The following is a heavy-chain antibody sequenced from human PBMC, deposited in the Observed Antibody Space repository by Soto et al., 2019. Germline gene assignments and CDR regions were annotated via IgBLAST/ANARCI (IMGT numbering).Heavy chain of an antibody. Sequence: QITLKESGPTLVKPTQTLTLTCTFSGFSFTTTGGGVGWIRQPPGKALEWLALIYWDDDKRYSPSLKSRLTTTMDTSKTQVALTMPTMDPVDTATYSCAHRPAQGLGVAGTFDSWGQGILVTVSS. CDR3: AHRPAQGLGVAGTFDS. D-gene: IGHD6-19*01. CDR1: GFSFTTTGGG. J-gene: IGHJ4*02. V-gene: IGHV2-5*02. CDR2: IYWDDDK.